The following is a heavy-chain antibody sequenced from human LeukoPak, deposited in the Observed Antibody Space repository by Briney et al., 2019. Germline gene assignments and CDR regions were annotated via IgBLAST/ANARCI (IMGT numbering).Heavy chain of an antibody. V-gene: IGHV4-59*01. D-gene: IGHD6-13*01. CDR2: IYYSGST. J-gene: IGHJ4*02. CDR3: ARGSTMGYSSSWYR. Sequence: SETLSLTCTVSGGSISSYYWNWIRQPPGKGLEWIGYIYYSGSTNYNPSLKRRVTISVGTFKNHFSLKLSSVTAADTAVYYCARGSTMGYSSSWYRWGQGTLVTVSS. CDR1: GGSISSYY.